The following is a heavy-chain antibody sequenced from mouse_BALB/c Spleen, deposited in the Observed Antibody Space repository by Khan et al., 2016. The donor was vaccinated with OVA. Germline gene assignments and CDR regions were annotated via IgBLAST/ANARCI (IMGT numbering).Heavy chain of an antibody. Sequence: VPLQQSGAELVQPGASVKLSCKASGYTFTSYYMYWVKQRPGQGLEWIGDINPSNGDTYFNEKFKNKATLTVDKSSSTTYMQLSSLPSEHSAVDDSTRGGYGGVDSWGQGTLVTVSA. V-gene: IGHV1-53*01. CDR1: GYTFTSYY. CDR2: INPSNGDT. CDR3: TRGGYGGVDS. D-gene: IGHD2-2*01. J-gene: IGHJ3*01.